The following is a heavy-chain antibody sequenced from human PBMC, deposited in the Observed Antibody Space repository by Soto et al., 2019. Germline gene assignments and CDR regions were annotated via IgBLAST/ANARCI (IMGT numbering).Heavy chain of an antibody. CDR3: AKSLPLDWDWFDP. D-gene: IGHD1-1*01. CDR2: ISSSSSYI. CDR1: GFTFSSYS. J-gene: IGHJ5*02. Sequence: GGSLRLSCAASGFTFSSYSMNWVRQAPGKGLEWVSSISSSSSYIYYADSVKGRFTISRDNSKNTLYLQMNSLRAEDTAVYYCAKSLPLDWDWFDPWGQGTLVTVSS. V-gene: IGHV3-21*01.